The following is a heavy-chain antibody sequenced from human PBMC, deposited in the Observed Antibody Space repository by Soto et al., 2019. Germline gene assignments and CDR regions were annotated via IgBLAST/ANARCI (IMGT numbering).Heavy chain of an antibody. D-gene: IGHD3-10*01. CDR3: ARTYYSRSGTYFAWFDP. Sequence: QVRLKQRGAGLLKPSETLSLTCDVYGGSFSGYYWSWIRQSPGKGLEWIGQIKHSGGTNYNPILKSRVTISVDTPRNQFSLKLSSVTAADTAVYFCARTYYSRSGTYFAWFDPWGQGTLVTVSS. V-gene: IGHV4-34*01. CDR2: IKHSGGT. CDR1: GGSFSGYY. J-gene: IGHJ5*02.